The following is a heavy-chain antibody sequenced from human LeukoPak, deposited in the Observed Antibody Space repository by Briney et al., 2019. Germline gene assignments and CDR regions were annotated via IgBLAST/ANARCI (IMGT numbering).Heavy chain of an antibody. D-gene: IGHD3-10*01. V-gene: IGHV3-30*04. CDR3: ARHGPYGSGSYYNVEFPNWFDP. J-gene: IGHJ5*02. CDR1: GFTFSSYA. Sequence: GGSLRLSCAAYGFTFSSYAMHWVRQAPGKGLEWVAVISYDGSNKYYADSVKGRFTISRDNSKNTLYLQMNSLRAEDTAVYYCARHGPYGSGSYYNVEFPNWFDPWGQGSLVTVSS. CDR2: ISYDGSNK.